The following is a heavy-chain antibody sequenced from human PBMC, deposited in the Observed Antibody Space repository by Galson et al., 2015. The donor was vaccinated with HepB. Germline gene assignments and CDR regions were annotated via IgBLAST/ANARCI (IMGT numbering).Heavy chain of an antibody. CDR2: MTSSNSI. CDR3: VRTTIVRSTLPIYDF. CDR1: GFNLSDYS. D-gene: IGHD1-26*01. Sequence: SLRLSCAASGFNLSDYSMTWVRQAPGKGLEWVSYMTSSNSIYYGDSVKGRFAISRDNAKNSLYLQMNSLRAEDTAVYYCVRTTIVRSTLPIYDFWGQGTLVTVSS. V-gene: IGHV3-69-1*01. J-gene: IGHJ4*02.